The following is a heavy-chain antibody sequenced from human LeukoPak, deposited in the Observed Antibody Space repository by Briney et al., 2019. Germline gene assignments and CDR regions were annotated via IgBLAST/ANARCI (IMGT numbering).Heavy chain of an antibody. CDR1: GFTFSSYA. D-gene: IGHD2-2*01. V-gene: IGHV3-30*04. CDR3: ARVVVPAAIDDGMDV. J-gene: IGHJ6*04. CDR2: ISYDGSNK. Sequence: PGRSLRLSCAASGFTFSSYAMHWVRQAPGKGLEWVAVISYDGSNKYYADSGKGRFTISRDNSKNTLYLQMNSLRAEDTAVYYCARVVVPAAIDDGMDVWGKGTTVTVSS.